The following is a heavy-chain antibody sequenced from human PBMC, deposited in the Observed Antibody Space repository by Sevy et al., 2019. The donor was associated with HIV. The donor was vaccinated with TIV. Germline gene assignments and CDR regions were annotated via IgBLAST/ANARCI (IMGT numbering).Heavy chain of an antibody. D-gene: IGHD2-15*01. CDR3: ARVNCSGGRCYYYYGMDV. Sequence: GGSLRLSCAASGFTVSSNYMSWVRQAPGKGLEWVSVIYSGGSTYYADSVKGRFTISRDNAKNTLYLQMNSLRAEETAVYYCARVNCSGGRCYYYYGMDVWGQGTTVTVSS. V-gene: IGHV3-53*01. CDR1: GFTVSSNY. J-gene: IGHJ6*02. CDR2: IYSGGST.